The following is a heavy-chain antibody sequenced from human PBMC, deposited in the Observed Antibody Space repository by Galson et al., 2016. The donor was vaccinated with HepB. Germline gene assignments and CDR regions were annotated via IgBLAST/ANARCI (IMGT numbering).Heavy chain of an antibody. J-gene: IGHJ5*02. Sequence: SLRLSCAASGFTFSDYYMSWIRQAPGKGLEWVSYISDVSIYTNYADSVKGRFTISRDNGKNSLFLQMNSLRVEDTAIYYCARESYNRFDPWGQGTLVTVSS. CDR3: ARESYNRFDP. CDR2: ISDVSIYT. CDR1: GFTFSDYY. V-gene: IGHV3-11*06.